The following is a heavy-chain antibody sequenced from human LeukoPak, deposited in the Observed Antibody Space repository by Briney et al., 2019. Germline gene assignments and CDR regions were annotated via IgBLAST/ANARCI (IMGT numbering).Heavy chain of an antibody. Sequence: SVKVSCKASGGTFSSYAISWVRQAPGQGLEWMGGIIPIFGTANYAQKFQGRVTITADESTSTAYMELSSLRSEDTAVYYCASMVRGVHLYYFDYWGQGTLVTVPS. CDR2: IIPIFGTA. D-gene: IGHD3-10*01. CDR3: ASMVRGVHLYYFDY. CDR1: GGTFSSYA. J-gene: IGHJ4*02. V-gene: IGHV1-69*13.